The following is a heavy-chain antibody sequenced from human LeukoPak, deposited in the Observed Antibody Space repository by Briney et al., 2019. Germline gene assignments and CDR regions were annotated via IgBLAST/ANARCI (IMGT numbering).Heavy chain of an antibody. Sequence: KSSETLSLTCAVYGGSFSGYYWSWIRQPPGKGLEWIGEVNHSGGTNYNPSLKSRVTISVDTSKNQFSLKLSSVTAADTAVYYCARQRTTGLAHDMDVWGKGTTVTVSS. V-gene: IGHV4-34*01. CDR3: ARQRTTGLAHDMDV. CDR1: GGSFSGYY. CDR2: VNHSGGT. D-gene: IGHD1-7*01. J-gene: IGHJ6*04.